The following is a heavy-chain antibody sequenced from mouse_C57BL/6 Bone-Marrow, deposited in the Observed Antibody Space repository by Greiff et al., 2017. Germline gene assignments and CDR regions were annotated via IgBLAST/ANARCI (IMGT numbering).Heavy chain of an antibody. CDR2: IDPSDSYT. CDR3: AIECYYGNYGFAY. CDR1: GYTFTSYW. J-gene: IGHJ3*01. V-gene: IGHV1-69*01. D-gene: IGHD2-1*01. Sequence: VQLQQPGAELVMPGASVKLSCKASGYTFTSYWMHWVKQRPGQGLEWIGGIDPSDSYTNYNQKFKGKATLTVDKSSSTAYMQLSSLTSEYSAVYYCAIECYYGNYGFAYWGQGTLVTVSA.